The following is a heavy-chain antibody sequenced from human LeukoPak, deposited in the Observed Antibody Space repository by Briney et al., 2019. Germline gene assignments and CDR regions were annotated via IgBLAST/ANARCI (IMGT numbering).Heavy chain of an antibody. V-gene: IGHV2-5*02. CDR1: GFSLSTNGVG. CDR2: IYWDDDE. J-gene: IGHJ4*02. D-gene: IGHD3-10*01. Sequence: SGPTLVNHTQTLTLTCTFSGFSLSTNGVGVGWIRQPPGTALEWLALIYWDDDERYSPSLKSRLTITKDTSKSQVVLTMTNVDPVDTATYYCAHTLWFAEGDYWGQGTLVTVSP. CDR3: AHTLWFAEGDY.